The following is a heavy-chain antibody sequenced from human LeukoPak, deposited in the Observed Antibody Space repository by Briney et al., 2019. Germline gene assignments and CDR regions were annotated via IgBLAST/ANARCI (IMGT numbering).Heavy chain of an antibody. CDR2: ISSSSSYI. V-gene: IGHV3-21*01. D-gene: IGHD3-10*01. CDR3: ARTPSITMVRGLIITNNIPTYYFDY. J-gene: IGHJ4*02. CDR1: GFTFSSYG. Sequence: GGSLRLSCAASGFTFSSYGMNWVRQAPGKGLEWVAYISSSSSYIYYADSVKGRFTISRDNAKKSLYLQMNSLRAEDTAVYYCARTPSITMVRGLIITNNIPTYYFDYWGQGTLVTVSS.